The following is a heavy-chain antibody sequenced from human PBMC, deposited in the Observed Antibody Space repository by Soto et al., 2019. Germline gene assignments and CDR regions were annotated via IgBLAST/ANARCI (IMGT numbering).Heavy chain of an antibody. CDR2: ISTSGGYK. V-gene: IGHV3-21*02. CDR3: AGERSALPGARDAMDV. J-gene: IGHJ6*02. CDR1: GFNFNTYS. D-gene: IGHD1-26*01. Sequence: EVRLKESGGGLVKPGGSLRVSCAASGFNFNTYSMNWVRQAPGKGLEWVSFISTSGGYKYYADSVRGRFTISRDNAKKSVYLEMNSLTADDTAVYYCAGERSALPGARDAMDVWGQGTTVTVSS.